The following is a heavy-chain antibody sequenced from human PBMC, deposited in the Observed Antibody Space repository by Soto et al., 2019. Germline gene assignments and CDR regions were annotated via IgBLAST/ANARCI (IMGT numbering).Heavy chain of an antibody. CDR3: STDIGIYGLDI. CDR1: RFSFTNAW. CDR2: IKSKTDGGTA. J-gene: IGHJ6*02. Sequence: EVQLVESGGGFVQPGGSLRLSCVASRFSFTNAWMSWVRQAPGKGPEWVGRIKSKTDGGTADYAAPVKGRFTISRDDSQNTLYLHMDSLKPEDTALYHWSTDIGIYGLDIWGQGTTVTVSS. D-gene: IGHD1-26*01. V-gene: IGHV3-15*01.